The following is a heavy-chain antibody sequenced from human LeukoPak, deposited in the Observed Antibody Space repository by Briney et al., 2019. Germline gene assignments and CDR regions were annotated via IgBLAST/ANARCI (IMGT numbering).Heavy chain of an antibody. Sequence: ASVKVSCKASGYTFTSYGISWVRQAPGQGLEWMGWISAYNGNTNYAQKLQGRVTMTTDTSTSTAYMELRGLRSDDTAVYYCARDQTSYYDSSGYYGYWGQGTLVTVSS. D-gene: IGHD3-22*01. CDR1: GYTFTSYG. CDR3: ARDQTSYYDSSGYYGY. J-gene: IGHJ4*02. CDR2: ISAYNGNT. V-gene: IGHV1-18*01.